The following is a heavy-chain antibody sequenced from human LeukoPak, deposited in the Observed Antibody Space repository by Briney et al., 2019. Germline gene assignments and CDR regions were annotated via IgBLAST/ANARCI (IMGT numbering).Heavy chain of an antibody. D-gene: IGHD6-13*01. J-gene: IGHJ5*02. CDR2: IYDSANT. CDR1: GDSISSSY. V-gene: IGHV4-59*08. CDR3: ARGIAAAGYNWLDP. Sequence: SETLSLTCTISGDSISSSYWSWSRQSPGKGLEWIGNIYDSANTIYNPSLKSRVTISVDTSKKQFSLKLSSVTAADTAVYYCARGIAAAGYNWLDPWGQGILVTVSS.